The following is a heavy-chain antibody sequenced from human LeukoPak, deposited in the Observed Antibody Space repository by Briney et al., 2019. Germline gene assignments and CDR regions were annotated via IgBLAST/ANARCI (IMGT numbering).Heavy chain of an antibody. V-gene: IGHV1-46*01. Sequence: ASVKVSCKASGYTFTSYYMHWVRQAPGQGLEWMGIINPSGGSTSYAQKFQGRVTMIRDTSTSTVYMELSSLRSEDTAVYYCARDGVVVVAAPLYYFDYWGQGTLVTVSS. CDR2: INPSGGST. CDR1: GYTFTSYY. CDR3: ARDGVVVVAAPLYYFDY. J-gene: IGHJ4*02. D-gene: IGHD2-15*01.